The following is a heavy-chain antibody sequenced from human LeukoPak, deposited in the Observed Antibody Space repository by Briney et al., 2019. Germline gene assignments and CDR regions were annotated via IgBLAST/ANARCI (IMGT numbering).Heavy chain of an antibody. CDR2: IKQDGSEK. Sequence: PGGSLRLSCAASGFTFSSFWMSWVRQAPGKGLEWVANIKQDGSEKYYVDSVKGRFTISRDNAKNSLYLQMNSLRAEDTAVYYCARGVRDIVVVVAKAIGSSNYYYYYYMDVWGKGTTVTVSS. V-gene: IGHV3-7*01. D-gene: IGHD2-15*01. CDR3: ARGVRDIVVVVAKAIGSSNYYYYYYMDV. J-gene: IGHJ6*03. CDR1: GFTFSSFW.